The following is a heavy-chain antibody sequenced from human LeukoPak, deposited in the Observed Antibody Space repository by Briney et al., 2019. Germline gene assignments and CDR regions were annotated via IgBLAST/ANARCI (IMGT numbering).Heavy chain of an antibody. CDR3: AKDRLDY. CDR2: ITGSGGST. Sequence: GGSLRLSCAASGFTFSNYAMSWVRQVPGKGLEWVSAITGSGGSTYYADSLKGRFTISRDNSKNTLYLQMNSLRAEDMAIYYCAKDRLDYWGQGTLVTVSS. J-gene: IGHJ4*02. V-gene: IGHV3-23*01. CDR1: GFTFSNYA.